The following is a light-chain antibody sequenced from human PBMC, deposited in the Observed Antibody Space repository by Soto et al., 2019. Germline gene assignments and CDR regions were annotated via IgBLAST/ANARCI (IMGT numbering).Light chain of an antibody. CDR1: SSDVGSYNY. CDR3: SSYTSGSTLYV. CDR2: ASS. J-gene: IGLJ1*01. V-gene: IGLV2-14*01. Sequence: QSALSQPASVCGSPGQSITISCTGTSSDVGSYNYVSWYQHHPGKAPRLMIYASSNRPSGVSHRFSGSRSGNTASLTISGLQAEDEADYYCSSYTSGSTLYVFGTGTKVTV.